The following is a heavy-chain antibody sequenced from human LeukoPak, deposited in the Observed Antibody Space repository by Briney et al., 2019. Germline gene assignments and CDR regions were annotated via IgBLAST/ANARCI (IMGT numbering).Heavy chain of an antibody. CDR2: IKQDGSEK. CDR1: GFTFSSYW. CDR3: ARDWSRVDAFDI. J-gene: IGHJ3*02. Sequence: PGGSLRLSCAASGFTFSSYWMSWVRQAPGKGLEWVANIKQDGSEKYYVDSVKGRLTISRDNAKNSLFLQMDSLRAEDTAVYYCARDWSRVDAFDIWGQGTMVTVSS. D-gene: IGHD2-8*02. V-gene: IGHV3-7*01.